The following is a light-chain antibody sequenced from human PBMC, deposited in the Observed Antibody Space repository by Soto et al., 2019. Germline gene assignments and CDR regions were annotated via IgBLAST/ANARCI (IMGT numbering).Light chain of an antibody. CDR1: QSVSRH. CDR2: DAS. J-gene: IGKJ5*01. V-gene: IGKV3D-7*01. Sequence: MTQSPATLSLSPGERATLSCRASQSVSRHLAWYQQKPGQAPRLLILDASDRATSIPARFSGSGRGSGTDFTLTISSLQPEDFAVYYCQQDYNLPITLGQGTRLEIK. CDR3: QQDYNLPIT.